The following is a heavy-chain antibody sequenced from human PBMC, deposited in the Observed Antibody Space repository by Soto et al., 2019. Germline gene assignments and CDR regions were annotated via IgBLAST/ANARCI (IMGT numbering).Heavy chain of an antibody. V-gene: IGHV4-39*01. J-gene: IGHJ4*02. CDR3: ARQRTTVVTQAYFDH. Sequence: ETLSLTCTVSGGSITSSSYYWGWIRQPPGKGLEWIGGIYYSGRSYYNPSLKSRVTMSVDTSKNQFSLTLNSVTAADAAVYYCARQRTTVVTQAYFDHWGQGTLVTVS. CDR1: GGSITSSSYY. D-gene: IGHD4-17*01. CDR2: IYYSGRS.